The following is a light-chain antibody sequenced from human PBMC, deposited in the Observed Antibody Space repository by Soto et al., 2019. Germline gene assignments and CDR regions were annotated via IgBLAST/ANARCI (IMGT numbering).Light chain of an antibody. CDR3: QQYDNLPLT. V-gene: IGKV3-15*01. Sequence: ERVMTQSPATLSVSPGERATLSCRASQSVGSNLAWYQQKPGQAPRLLIFGASSRATGVPARFSGSGSGTEFTHTINSLQSEDFAVYFCQQYDNLPLTLGPGTKVDI. J-gene: IGKJ3*01. CDR1: QSVGSN. CDR2: GAS.